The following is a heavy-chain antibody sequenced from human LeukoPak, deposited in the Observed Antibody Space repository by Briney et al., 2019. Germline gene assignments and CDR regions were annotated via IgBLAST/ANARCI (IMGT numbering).Heavy chain of an antibody. CDR3: ARTYYYDSSGYYTPGLAFDI. Sequence: SETLSLTCTVSGGSISSYYWSWIRRPAGKGLEWIGRIYTSGSTNYNPSLKSRVTMSVDTSKNQFSLKLSSVTAADTAVYYCARTYYYDSSGYYTPGLAFDIWGQGTMVTVSS. J-gene: IGHJ3*02. D-gene: IGHD3-22*01. V-gene: IGHV4-4*07. CDR2: IYTSGST. CDR1: GGSISSYY.